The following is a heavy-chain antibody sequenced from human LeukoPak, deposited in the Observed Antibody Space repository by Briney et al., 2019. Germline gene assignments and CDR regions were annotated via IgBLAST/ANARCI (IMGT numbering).Heavy chain of an antibody. CDR3: ARSDYHNSGSHTVFDAFDI. Sequence: SETLPLTCTVSGGSISRYHWSWIRRPPGKGLEWIGYIDDSGNTNYNPSLKSQVTISVDKSKNQFSLKLSFVTAADTAMYYCARSDYHNSGSHTVFDAFDIWGQGTRVTVSS. D-gene: IGHD3-10*01. J-gene: IGHJ3*02. CDR2: IDDSGNT. CDR1: GGSISRYH. V-gene: IGHV4-59*01.